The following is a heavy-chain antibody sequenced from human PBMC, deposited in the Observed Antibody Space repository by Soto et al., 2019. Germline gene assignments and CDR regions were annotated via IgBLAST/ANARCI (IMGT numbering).Heavy chain of an antibody. J-gene: IGHJ3*02. CDR3: ARSGVRFLEWLPHDAFDI. CDR2: ISACNGNT. V-gene: IGHV1-18*01. D-gene: IGHD3-3*01. Sequence: ASVKVSCKASGYTFTSYGISWVRQAPGQGLEWMGWISACNGNTNYAQKLQGRVTMTTDTSTSTAYMEPRSLRSDDTAVYYCARSGVRFLEWLPHDAFDIWGQGTMVTVSS. CDR1: GYTFTSYG.